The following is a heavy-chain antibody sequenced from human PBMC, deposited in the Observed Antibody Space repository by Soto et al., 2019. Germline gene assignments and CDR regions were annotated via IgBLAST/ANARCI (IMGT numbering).Heavy chain of an antibody. V-gene: IGHV1-2*02. J-gene: IGHJ4*02. CDR2: INPNSGGT. Sequence: ASVKVSCKASGYTFTGYYMHWVRQAPGQGLEWMEWINPNSGGTNYAQKFQGRVTMTRDTSISTAYMELSRLRSDDTAVYYCARDNDPYYYDGSHFAYFDYWGQGTLVTVSS. CDR1: GYTFTGYY. D-gene: IGHD3-22*01. CDR3: ARDNDPYYYDGSHFAYFDY.